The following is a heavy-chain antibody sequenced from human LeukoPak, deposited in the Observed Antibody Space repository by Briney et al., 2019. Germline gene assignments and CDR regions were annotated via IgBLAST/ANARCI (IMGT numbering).Heavy chain of an antibody. Sequence: GGSLRLSCAASGFTFSSYAMSWVRQAPGKGLEWVSAISGSGGSTYYADSVKGRFTISRDNSKNTLYLQMNSLRAKDTAVYYCAKLMIVVVITSFFDYWGQGTLVTVSS. D-gene: IGHD3-22*01. CDR1: GFTFSSYA. J-gene: IGHJ4*02. V-gene: IGHV3-23*01. CDR3: AKLMIVVVITSFFDY. CDR2: ISGSGGST.